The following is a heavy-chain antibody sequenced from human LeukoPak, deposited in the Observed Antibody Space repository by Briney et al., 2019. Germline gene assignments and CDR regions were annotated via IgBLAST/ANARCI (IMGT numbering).Heavy chain of an antibody. CDR3: ARSGSLRGPFDY. Sequence: SETLSLTCTVSGGSISSTNFYWGWIRQPPGKGLEWIGSIYYSGTTYYNPSLTSRVTISVDTSTNQFSLRLSSVTAADTAMYYCARSGSLRGPFDYSGQGTLVTVSS. CDR2: IYYSGTT. D-gene: IGHD1-26*01. J-gene: IGHJ4*02. V-gene: IGHV4-39*07. CDR1: GGSISSTNFY.